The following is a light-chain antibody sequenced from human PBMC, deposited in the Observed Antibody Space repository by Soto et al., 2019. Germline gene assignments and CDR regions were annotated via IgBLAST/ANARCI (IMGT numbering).Light chain of an antibody. CDR3: AAWDDSLKVVV. CDR1: SSNIETNT. J-gene: IGLJ2*01. CDR2: SNS. V-gene: IGLV1-44*01. Sequence: QSVLTQPPSASGTPGQRVTIFCSGSSSNIETNTVNWYQQLPGTAPKILIYSNSQRPSGVPDRFSGSKSGTSASLTISGLQSEDEADYYCAAWDDSLKVVVFGGGTKLTVL.